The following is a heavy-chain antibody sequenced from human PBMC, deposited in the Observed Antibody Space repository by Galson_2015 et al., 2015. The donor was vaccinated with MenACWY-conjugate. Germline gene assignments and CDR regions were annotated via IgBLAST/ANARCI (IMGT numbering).Heavy chain of an antibody. V-gene: IGHV1-3*01. J-gene: IGHJ4*02. CDR2: INGGNGDT. D-gene: IGHD2-15*01. CDR1: GYTFTGYA. CDR3: VRDIGYCSVGSCVPDLDY. Sequence: SVKVSCKASGYTFTGYAIHWVRQAPGQRLEWMGRINGGNGDTKYSQRFQGRVTITRDTSASTANMELSSLRSEDTAVYYCVRDIGYCSVGSCVPDLDYWGQATLLPVSS.